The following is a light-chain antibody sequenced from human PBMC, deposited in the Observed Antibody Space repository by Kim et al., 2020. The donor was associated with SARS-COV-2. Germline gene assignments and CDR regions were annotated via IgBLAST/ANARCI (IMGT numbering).Light chain of an antibody. Sequence: IVMTQSPATLSVSPGESATLSCRASQGVRDKLAWYQQKPGQPPRLLIYDASTRATDIPARFSGSGSGTEFTLTISSLQSEDFALYFCQEYNNWPPVTFGGGTKVGIK. CDR1: QGVRDK. CDR2: DAS. J-gene: IGKJ4*01. CDR3: QEYNNWPPVT. V-gene: IGKV3-15*01.